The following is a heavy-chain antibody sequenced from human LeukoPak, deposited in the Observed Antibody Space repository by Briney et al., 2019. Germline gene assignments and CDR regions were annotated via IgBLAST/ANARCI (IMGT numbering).Heavy chain of an antibody. CDR2: IYYSGST. V-gene: IGHV4-31*03. D-gene: IGHD3-10*01. CDR1: GGSICSGVYY. J-gene: IGHJ3*02. Sequence: SQTLSLTCTVSGGSICSGVYYWRWIRQHPGKVLEWIGYIYYSGSTYSNPSLKSRLTMSVDISKNQFSLKLSSVTAADTAVYGCARGVKGLRGAFDIWGQGTMVTVSS. CDR3: ARGVKGLRGAFDI.